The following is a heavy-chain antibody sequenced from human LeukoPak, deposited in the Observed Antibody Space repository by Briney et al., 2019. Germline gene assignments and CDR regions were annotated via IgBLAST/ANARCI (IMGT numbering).Heavy chain of an antibody. Sequence: SAKVSSKPSGYTSTSYGISSVPQAPGQRLEGRGGIGAYNGNTNYRQKLPGRVTMTTDTSTRTAYMDLRRLSSDDTAIYSCARDSTDGSGTYYNDSPDYWGQGTLVTVSS. V-gene: IGHV1-18*01. CDR3: ARDSTDGSGTYYNDSPDY. CDR2: IGAYNGNT. J-gene: IGHJ4*02. D-gene: IGHD3-10*01. CDR1: GYTSTSYG.